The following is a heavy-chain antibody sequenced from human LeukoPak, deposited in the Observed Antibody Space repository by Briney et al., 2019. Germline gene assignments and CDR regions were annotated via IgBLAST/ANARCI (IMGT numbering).Heavy chain of an antibody. J-gene: IGHJ6*02. V-gene: IGHV1-8*01. CDR3: ATSPRSCSGGSCYDCYYYYGMDV. D-gene: IGHD2-15*01. Sequence: ASVKVSCKASGYTFTSYDINWVRQATGQGLEWMGWMNPNSGNTGYAQKFQGRVTITRNTSISTAYMELSSLRSEDTAVYYCATSPRSCSGGSCYDCYYYYGMDVWGQGTTVTVSS. CDR1: GYTFTSYD. CDR2: MNPNSGNT.